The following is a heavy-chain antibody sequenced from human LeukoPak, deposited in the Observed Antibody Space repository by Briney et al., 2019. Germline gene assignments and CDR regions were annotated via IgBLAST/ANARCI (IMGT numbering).Heavy chain of an antibody. CDR3: ARTSLLWFGELRY. J-gene: IGHJ4*02. Sequence: GGSLRLSCAASGFTFSSYGMHWVRQAPGKGLEWVAFIRYDGSNKYYADSVKGRFTISRDNSKNTLYLQMNSLRAEDTAVYYCARTSLLWFGELRYWGQGTLVTVSS. CDR2: IRYDGSNK. D-gene: IGHD3-10*01. V-gene: IGHV3-30*02. CDR1: GFTFSSYG.